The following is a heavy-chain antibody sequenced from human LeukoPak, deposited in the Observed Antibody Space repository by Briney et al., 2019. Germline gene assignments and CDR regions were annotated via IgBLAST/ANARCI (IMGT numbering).Heavy chain of an antibody. CDR3: ARGLREQWLVNGPFDY. V-gene: IGHV4-61*02. J-gene: IGHJ4*02. D-gene: IGHD6-19*01. CDR2: IYTSRST. CDR1: GGSISSGSYY. Sequence: SQTLSLTCTVSGGSISSGSYYWSWIRQPAGKGLEWIGRIYTSRSTNYNPSLKSRVTISVDTSKNQFSLKLSSVTAADTAVYYCARGLREQWLVNGPFDYWGQGTLVTVSS.